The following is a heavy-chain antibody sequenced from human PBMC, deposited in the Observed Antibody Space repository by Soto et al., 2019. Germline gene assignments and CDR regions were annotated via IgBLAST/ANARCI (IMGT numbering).Heavy chain of an antibody. V-gene: IGHV5-51*01. CDR2: IYLGDSDT. Sequence: EVQLVQSGAEVKKPGESLKISCKGSGYSFTNYWIGWVRQMPGKGLEWMGTIYLGDSDTRYSPSFQGRVTISADESISAAYRHGCSLKSSDTTMYHGARANVVNACLLGINSFDYWGHETLVPVSS. J-gene: IGHJ5*01. CDR3: ARANVVNACLLGINSFDY. CDR1: GYSFTNYW. D-gene: IGHD1-1*01.